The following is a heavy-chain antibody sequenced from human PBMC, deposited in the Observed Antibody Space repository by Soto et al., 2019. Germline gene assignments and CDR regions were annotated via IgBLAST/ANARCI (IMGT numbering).Heavy chain of an antibody. D-gene: IGHD3-22*01. V-gene: IGHV1-69*06. CDR2: IIPIFGTA. CDR3: ASAHSDYYDSSGYYGPCDY. Sequence: ASVKVSCEASGGTFSSYTISWVLQAPGEGLEWMGGIIPIFGTANYAQKFQGRVTITADKSTSTAYMELSSLRSEDTAVYYCASAHSDYYDSSGYYGPCDYWGQGTLVTVSS. J-gene: IGHJ4*02. CDR1: GGTFSSYT.